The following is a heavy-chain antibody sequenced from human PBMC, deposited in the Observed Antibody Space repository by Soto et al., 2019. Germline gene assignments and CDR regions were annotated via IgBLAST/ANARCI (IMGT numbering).Heavy chain of an antibody. Sequence: QVQLVQSGAEVKKPGSSVKVSCTASGGTFSSYAISWVRQAPGQGLEWMGGIIPIFGTAYYAQKLQGRVTITADESTSTAYMELSSLRSEDTAVYYCARDGREVVAAGSLFDLWGRGTLVTVSS. CDR3: ARDGREVVAAGSLFDL. J-gene: IGHJ2*01. V-gene: IGHV1-69*12. D-gene: IGHD2-15*01. CDR1: GGTFSSYA. CDR2: IIPIFGTA.